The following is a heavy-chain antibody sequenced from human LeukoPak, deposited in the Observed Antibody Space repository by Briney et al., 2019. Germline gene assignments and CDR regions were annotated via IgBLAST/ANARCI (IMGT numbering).Heavy chain of an antibody. CDR1: GFTFGDYG. CDR3: ARPLGYCNSISCYLNCFDY. CDR2: IKQDGREK. V-gene: IGHV3-7*01. Sequence: GGSLRLSCAASGFTFGDYGMSWVRQAPGKGLEWVANIKQDGREKYYVDSVKGRFTISRDNAKNSLYLQMNSLRAEDTAVYYCARPLGYCNSISCYLNCFDYWGQGTPVTVSS. D-gene: IGHD2-2*01. J-gene: IGHJ4*02.